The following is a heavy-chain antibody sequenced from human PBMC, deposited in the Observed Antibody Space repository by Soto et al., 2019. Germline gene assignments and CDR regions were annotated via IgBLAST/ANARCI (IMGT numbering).Heavy chain of an antibody. CDR1: GFTFDNAW. CDR2: IKSKTSGGTT. V-gene: IGHV3-15*07. Sequence: GGSLRLSCVASGFTFDNAWMNWVRQAPGKGLEWVGRIKSKTSGGTTDYAAPVKGRFTISRDDSRNTLYLQMNSLKTEDTAVYYCTADSPDQGILAYWGQGTLVTVSS. J-gene: IGHJ4*02. CDR3: TADSPDQGILAY.